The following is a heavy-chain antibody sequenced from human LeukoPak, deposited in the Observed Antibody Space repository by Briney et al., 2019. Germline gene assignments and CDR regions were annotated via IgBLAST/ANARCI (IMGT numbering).Heavy chain of an antibody. J-gene: IGHJ3*02. CDR1: GYTFTGYY. CDR2: INPNSGGT. D-gene: IGHD2-15*01. V-gene: IGHV1-2*02. CDR3: ARVTENCSGGSCYPDAFDI. Sequence: ASVKVSCKASGYTFTGYYMHWVRQAPGQGLEWMGWINPNSGGTNYAQKFQGRVTMTRDTSISTAYMELSRLRSDDTAVYYCARVTENCSGGSCYPDAFDIWGQGTMVTVSP.